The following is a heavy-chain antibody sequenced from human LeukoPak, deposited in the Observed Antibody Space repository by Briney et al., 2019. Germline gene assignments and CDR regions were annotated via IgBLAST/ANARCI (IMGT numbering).Heavy chain of an antibody. V-gene: IGHV3-33*08. Sequence: GRSLRLSCAASGFTFSSYDMHWVRQAPGKGLEWVAVIWYDGSNKYYADSVKGRFTISRDNSKNTLYLQMNSLRAEDTAVYYCTRTNGARTRYYYYYYMDVWGKGTTVTVSS. CDR3: TRTNGARTRYYYYYYMDV. J-gene: IGHJ6*03. D-gene: IGHD2-8*01. CDR2: IWYDGSNK. CDR1: GFTFSSYD.